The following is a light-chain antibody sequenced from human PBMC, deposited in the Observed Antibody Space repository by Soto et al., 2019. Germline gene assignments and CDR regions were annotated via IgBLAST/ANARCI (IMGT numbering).Light chain of an antibody. J-gene: IGLJ1*01. Sequence: QSALTQPASVSGSPGQSITISCTGTSSDVGGYNYVSWYQQHPGKAPKLMIYEVSNRPSGVSNRFSGSKSGNTASLTISGLQAEDEADYYCSSYTRDTALVFGTGTQLTVL. CDR3: SSYTRDTALV. CDR1: SSDVGGYNY. V-gene: IGLV2-14*01. CDR2: EVS.